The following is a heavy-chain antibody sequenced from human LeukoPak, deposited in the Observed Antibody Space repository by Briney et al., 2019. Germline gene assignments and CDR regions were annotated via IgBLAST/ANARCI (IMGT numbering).Heavy chain of an antibody. CDR1: GFTFSSYG. CDR3: ATVGVDTAMVFYFDY. J-gene: IGHJ4*02. V-gene: IGHV3-30*02. CDR2: IRYDGSNK. Sequence: GGSLRLSCAASGFTFSSYGIHWVRQAPGKGLEGVAFIRYDGSNKYYAASVKARFTISRDNSKNTLYLQMNCLRAEATDVYYCATVGVDTAMVFYFDYWGQGTLVTVSS. D-gene: IGHD5-18*01.